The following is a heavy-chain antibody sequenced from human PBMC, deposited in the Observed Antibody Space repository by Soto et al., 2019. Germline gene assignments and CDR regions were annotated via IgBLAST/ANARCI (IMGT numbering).Heavy chain of an antibody. CDR3: AREVRDGSDWYGDS. J-gene: IGHJ4*02. CDR1: GGAMITYY. D-gene: IGHD6-19*01. Sequence: QVQLQESGPGLVKPSETLSLTCTVSGGAMITYYWSWIRQSKGKGLECIGYVHPSGSTLYNPSLTNRATVAFDRSNNQFFLKLTSVTVADTAFFYCAREVRDGSDWYGDSWGQGTLVTVSS. CDR2: VHPSGST. V-gene: IGHV4-59*01.